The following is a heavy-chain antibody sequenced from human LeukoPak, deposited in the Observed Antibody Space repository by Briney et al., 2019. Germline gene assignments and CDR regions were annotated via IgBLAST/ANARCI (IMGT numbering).Heavy chain of an antibody. Sequence: PGRSLRLSCAAPGFTFSSYGMHWVRQAPGKGLEWVAVISYDGSNKYYADSVKGRFTISRDNSKNTLYLQMNSLRAEDTAVYYCAKDFGHYDFWSGPLDYWGQGTLVTVSS. V-gene: IGHV3-30*18. J-gene: IGHJ4*02. CDR3: AKDFGHYDFWSGPLDY. D-gene: IGHD3-3*01. CDR1: GFTFSSYG. CDR2: ISYDGSNK.